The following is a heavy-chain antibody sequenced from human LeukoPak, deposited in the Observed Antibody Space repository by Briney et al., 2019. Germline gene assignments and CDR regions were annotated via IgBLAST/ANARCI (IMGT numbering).Heavy chain of an antibody. CDR2: IYYDGNTN. D-gene: IGHD1-26*01. V-gene: IGHV3-33*01. CDR3: ARVGRGPQGAWEVSHWYFDL. Sequence: GGSLTLAWAAASFTVSTYVVRSARQAPGGGRGWVTLIYYDGNTNNYTVSGKDRFTLDRANSSDTLYLQMNSLRAEDTALYYCARVGRGPQGAWEVSHWYFDLWGRGTLVTVSS. J-gene: IGHJ2*01. CDR1: SFTVSTYV.